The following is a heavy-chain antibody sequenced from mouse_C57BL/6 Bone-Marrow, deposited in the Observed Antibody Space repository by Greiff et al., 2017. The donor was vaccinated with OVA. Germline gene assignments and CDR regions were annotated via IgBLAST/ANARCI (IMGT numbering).Heavy chain of an antibody. J-gene: IGHJ4*01. CDR2: IDPENGDT. D-gene: IGHD1-1*01. CDR1: GFNIKDDY. CDR3: TPYYYGSSYYYAMDY. V-gene: IGHV14-4*01. Sequence: EVMLVESGAELVRPGASVKLSCTASGFNIKDDYMHWVKQRPEQGLEWIGWIDPENGDTEYASKFQGKATITADTSSNTAYLQLSSLTSEDTAVYYCTPYYYGSSYYYAMDYWGQGTSVTVSS.